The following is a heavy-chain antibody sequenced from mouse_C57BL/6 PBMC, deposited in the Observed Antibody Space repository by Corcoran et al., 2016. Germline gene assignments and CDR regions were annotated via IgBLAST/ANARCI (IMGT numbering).Heavy chain of an antibody. CDR3: ARGNYEAWFAY. V-gene: IGHV1-76*01. CDR1: GYTFTDYY. CDR2: IYPGSGNT. J-gene: IGHJ3*01. Sequence: QVQLKQSGAELVRPGASVKLSCKASGYTFTDYYKNWVKQRPGQGLEWIARIYPGSGNTYYNEKFKGKATLTAEKSSSTAYMQLSSLTSEDSAVDFCARGNYEAWFAYWGQGTLVTVSA. D-gene: IGHD2-1*01.